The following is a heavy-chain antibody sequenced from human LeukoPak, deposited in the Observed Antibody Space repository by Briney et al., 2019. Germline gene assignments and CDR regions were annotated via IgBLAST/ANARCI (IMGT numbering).Heavy chain of an antibody. J-gene: IGHJ4*02. Sequence: RTGGSLRLSCAGSGFTFTNAGIHWVRLAAGKGLEWVSFISHDGTNKYYSDSVDGRFTVSRLNSQNTVYLQMTDLRPDDTATYYCASEDVDTGDFWGQGTMLIVSS. CDR3: ASEDVDTGDF. V-gene: IGHV3-30*01. CDR1: GFTFTNAG. CDR2: ISHDGTNK. D-gene: IGHD5-18*01.